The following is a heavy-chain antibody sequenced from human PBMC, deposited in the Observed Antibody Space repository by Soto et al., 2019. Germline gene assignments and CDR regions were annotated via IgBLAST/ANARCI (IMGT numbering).Heavy chain of an antibody. V-gene: IGHV3-21*01. CDR3: ARECVDKVPSITIPFDY. Sequence: GGSLRLSCATSGFTFSRCDMNWVRQAPGKGLEWVSFISSSASYMYYADSVKGRFTISRDNSKKSLYLQMNSLRADDTAVYYCARECVDKVPSITIPFDYWGQGAPVTVSS. D-gene: IGHD5-12*01. J-gene: IGHJ4*02. CDR2: ISSSASYM. CDR1: GFTFSRCD.